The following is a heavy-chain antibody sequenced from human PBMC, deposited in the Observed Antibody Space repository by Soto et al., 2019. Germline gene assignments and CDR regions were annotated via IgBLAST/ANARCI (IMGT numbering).Heavy chain of an antibody. CDR1: GFTFSNYW. CDR2: IKEDGSER. D-gene: IGHD2-21*01. Sequence: EVQLVESGGDLVQPGGSLRLSCAASGFTFSNYWMSWVRQAPGKGLEWVANIKEDGSERNYVDSVKGRFTISRDNAENSLYLQMNSLRAEDTAVYYCASARHIGPWGKGTLVTVSS. V-gene: IGHV3-7*01. CDR3: ASARHIGP. J-gene: IGHJ5*02.